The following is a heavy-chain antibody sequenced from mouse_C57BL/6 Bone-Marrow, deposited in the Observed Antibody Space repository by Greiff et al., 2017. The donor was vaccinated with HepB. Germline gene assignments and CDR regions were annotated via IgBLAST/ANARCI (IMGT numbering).Heavy chain of an antibody. D-gene: IGHD1-1*01. CDR2: ISSGGDYI. J-gene: IGHJ2*01. V-gene: IGHV5-9-1*02. Sequence: EVQGVESGEGLVKPGGSLKLSCAASGFTFSSYAMSWVRQTPEKRLEWVAYISSGGDYIYYADTVKGRFTISRDNARNTLYLQMSSLKSEDTAMYYCTGDLYYYGSSHFDYWGQGTTLTVSS. CDR3: TGDLYYYGSSHFDY. CDR1: GFTFSSYA.